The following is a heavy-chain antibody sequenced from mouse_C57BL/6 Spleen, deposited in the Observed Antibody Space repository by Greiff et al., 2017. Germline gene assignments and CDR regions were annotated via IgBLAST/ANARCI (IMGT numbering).Heavy chain of an antibody. J-gene: IGHJ2*01. CDR3: TTEAAQATDY. CDR1: GFNIKDDY. CDR2: IDPENGDT. V-gene: IGHV14-4*01. D-gene: IGHD3-2*02. Sequence: VQLPQSGAELVRPGASVKLSCTASGFNIKDDYMHWVKQRPEQGLEWIGWIDPENGDTEYASKFQGKATITADPSSNTAYLQLSSLTSEDTAVYYCTTEAAQATDYWGQGTTLTVSS.